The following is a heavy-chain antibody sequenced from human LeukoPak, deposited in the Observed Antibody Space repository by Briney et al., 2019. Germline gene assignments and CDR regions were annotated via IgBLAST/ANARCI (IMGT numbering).Heavy chain of an antibody. CDR1: GFTFSSYG. Sequence: QPGGSLRLSCAASGFTFSSYGMSWVRQAPGKGLEWVSAISGSGGSTYYADSVKGRFTISRDNSKNTLYLQMNSLRAKDTAVYYCAKDRELEYYFDYWGQGTLVTVSS. D-gene: IGHD1-26*01. V-gene: IGHV3-23*01. J-gene: IGHJ4*02. CDR2: ISGSGGST. CDR3: AKDRELEYYFDY.